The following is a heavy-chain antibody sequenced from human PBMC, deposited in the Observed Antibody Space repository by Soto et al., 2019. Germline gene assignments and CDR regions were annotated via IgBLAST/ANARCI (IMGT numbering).Heavy chain of an antibody. Sequence: ASVKVSCKVSGYTLTELSMHWVRQAPGKGLEWMGGFDPEDGETIYAQKFQGRVTMTEDTSTDTAYMELSSLRSEDTAVYYCATVSGSGYDFWSGYPTYGMDVWGQGTTVTVSS. D-gene: IGHD3-3*01. J-gene: IGHJ6*02. CDR3: ATVSGSGYDFWSGYPTYGMDV. CDR2: FDPEDGET. CDR1: GYTLTELS. V-gene: IGHV1-24*01.